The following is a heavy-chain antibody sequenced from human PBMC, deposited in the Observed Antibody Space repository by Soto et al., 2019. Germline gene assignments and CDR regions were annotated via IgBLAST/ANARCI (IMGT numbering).Heavy chain of an antibody. V-gene: IGHV1-69*13. CDR3: ESTVDTAIHGMDV. D-gene: IGHD5-18*01. Sequence: ASVKVSCKASGYTFTSYAMHWVRQAPGQGLEWMGTIIPKFGTTNYAQKFQGRVTITADESTSTAYMELSSLRSEDTAVYYCESTVDTAIHGMDVWGQGTTVTVSS. J-gene: IGHJ6*02. CDR2: IIPKFGTT. CDR1: GYTFTSYA.